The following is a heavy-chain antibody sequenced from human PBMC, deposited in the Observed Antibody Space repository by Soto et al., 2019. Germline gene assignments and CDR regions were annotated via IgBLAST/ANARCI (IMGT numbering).Heavy chain of an antibody. V-gene: IGHV3-23*01. J-gene: IGHJ4*02. D-gene: IGHD2-15*01. Sequence: VQLLESGGGLVQHGGSLRLSCAASGFSFSNYAMTWVRQAPGKGLEWVSAISGSGDSTYYADSVKGRFTISRDNSKNTLYLQMNSLRAEDTAVYYCAKYAGIVVVVATVSAPLDYWGQGTLVTVSS. CDR2: ISGSGDST. CDR1: GFSFSNYA. CDR3: AKYAGIVVVVATVSAPLDY.